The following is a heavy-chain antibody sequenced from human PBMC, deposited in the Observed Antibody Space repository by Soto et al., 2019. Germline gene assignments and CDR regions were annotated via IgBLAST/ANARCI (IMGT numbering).Heavy chain of an antibody. V-gene: IGHV3-23*01. CDR3: AKDDYGDYYGWFDP. Sequence: GGSXRLSCAASGFTXXXXXXSWVRQAPGKGLEWVSAISGGGGSTYYADSVKGRFTISRDNSKNTLYLQMNSLRAEDTAVYYCAKDDYGDYYGWFDPWGQGTLVTVSS. CDR1: GFTXXXXX. J-gene: IGHJ5*02. CDR2: ISGGGGST. D-gene: IGHD4-17*01.